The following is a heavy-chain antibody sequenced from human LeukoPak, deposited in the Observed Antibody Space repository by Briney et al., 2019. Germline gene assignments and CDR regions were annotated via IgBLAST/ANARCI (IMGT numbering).Heavy chain of an antibody. CDR1: GFTFNDYA. D-gene: IGHD2-8*02. CDR3: TYDNSPGGLEY. J-gene: IGHJ4*02. CDR2: IFGKNGAK. Sequence: PGRSLRPSCAASGFTFNDYAMHWVRQAPGKGLEWVSGIFGKNGAKGHADSVKGRFTISRDNANNSLYLQMNSLRPDDTALYYCTYDNSPGGLEYWGQGTLVTVSS. V-gene: IGHV3-9*01.